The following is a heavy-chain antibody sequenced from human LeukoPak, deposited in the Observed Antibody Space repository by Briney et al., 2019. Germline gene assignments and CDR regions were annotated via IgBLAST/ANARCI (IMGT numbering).Heavy chain of an antibody. CDR1: GFTVSSNY. CDR2: IFSGGTT. CDR3: AKDLVYLGYCSSTSCYAYAIDI. Sequence: GGSLRLSCAASGFTVSSNYMSWVRQAPGKGLEWVSVIFSGGTTYYADSVKGRFTISRDKPNNTVHLQMNSLRAEDTAVYYCAKDLVYLGYCSSTSCYAYAIDIWGQGTMVTVSS. D-gene: IGHD2-2*01. V-gene: IGHV3-53*01. J-gene: IGHJ3*02.